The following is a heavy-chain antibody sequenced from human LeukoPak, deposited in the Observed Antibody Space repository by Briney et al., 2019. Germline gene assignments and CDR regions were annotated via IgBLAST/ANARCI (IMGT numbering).Heavy chain of an antibody. D-gene: IGHD6-19*01. V-gene: IGHV3-23*01. Sequence: GGSLRLSCAASGFPFSNHAVSWVRQAPGKGLEWVSAMIGSGSSTYYADSVKGRFTISRDNARNTLFLQMNSLRVEDTAVYYCAKDETHSSGWAPFDSWGQGTLVIVSS. CDR2: MIGSGSST. CDR3: AKDETHSSGWAPFDS. J-gene: IGHJ4*02. CDR1: GFPFSNHA.